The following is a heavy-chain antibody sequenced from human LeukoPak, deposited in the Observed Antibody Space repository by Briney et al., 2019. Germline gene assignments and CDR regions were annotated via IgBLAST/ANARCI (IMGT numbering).Heavy chain of an antibody. Sequence: GGSLRLSCAASGFTVSSNYMSWVRQAPGKGLEWVSVIYSGGSTYYADSVKGRFTISRDNSKNTLYLQMNSLRAEDTAVYYCVRTDYGDYVFDYWGQGTLVTVSS. D-gene: IGHD4-17*01. V-gene: IGHV3-66*01. CDR3: VRTDYGDYVFDY. CDR2: IYSGGST. J-gene: IGHJ4*02. CDR1: GFTVSSNY.